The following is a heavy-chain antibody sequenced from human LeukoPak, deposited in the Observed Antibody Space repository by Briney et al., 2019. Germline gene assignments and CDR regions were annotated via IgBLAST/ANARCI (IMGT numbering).Heavy chain of an antibody. J-gene: IGHJ4*02. V-gene: IGHV3-7*01. CDR1: GFTFSSSA. CDR2: IKQDGSEK. Sequence: GGSLRLSCVASGFTFSSSAMSWVRQTPGKGLEWVANIKQDGSEKYYVDSVKGRFTISRDNAKNSLSLQMNSLRVEDTAVYYCARAGSFWHYVYWGQETLVTVSS. D-gene: IGHD1-7*01. CDR3: ARAGSFWHYVY.